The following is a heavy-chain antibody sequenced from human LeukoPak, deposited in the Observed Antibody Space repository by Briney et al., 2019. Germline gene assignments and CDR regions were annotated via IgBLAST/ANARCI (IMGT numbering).Heavy chain of an antibody. CDR2: IYCSGRTI. V-gene: IGHV3-11*01. J-gene: IGHJ4*02. D-gene: IGHD6-19*01. Sequence: GGSLTLSCAASGFTFSHYYMIWIREAPGKGLEWVSYIYCSGRTIYYADSVKGRFTISRDNAKNSLYLQMNSLRAEDTAVYYCARDLMESGWYLGSLHPNDYWGQGTLVTVSS. CDR3: ARDLMESGWYLGSLHPNDY. CDR1: GFTFSHYY.